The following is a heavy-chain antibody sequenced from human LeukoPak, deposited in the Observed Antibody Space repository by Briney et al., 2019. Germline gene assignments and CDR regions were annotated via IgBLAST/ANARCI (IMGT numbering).Heavy chain of an antibody. CDR3: VRYHGYFRAMDV. Sequence: GGSLRLSCAASGFAFSSYDMHWVRQAPGKGLEWVAVISYDGSDKYYVDSVKGRFAISRDNAKDSLFLQMNSLRVEDTAVYYCVRYHGYFRAMDVWGQGTTVTVSS. J-gene: IGHJ6*02. CDR2: ISYDGSDK. D-gene: IGHD4-17*01. CDR1: GFAFSSYD. V-gene: IGHV3-30*03.